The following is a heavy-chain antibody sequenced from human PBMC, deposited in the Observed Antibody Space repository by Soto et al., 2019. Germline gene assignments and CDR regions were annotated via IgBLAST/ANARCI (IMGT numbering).Heavy chain of an antibody. J-gene: IGHJ4*02. V-gene: IGHV1-69*05. Sequence: QVQLVQSGAEVKKPESSVKVSCKAPGGTFSTCAISWVRQAPGQGLEWMGGIIPMFGTANYAQRFQDRVTXTXXESTNKVYMERSSLRSEDTAVYFCSSGIQLWLRRINNGYSGWGQGTLVTVSS. CDR1: GGTFSTCA. CDR2: IIPMFGTA. CDR3: SSGIQLWLRRINNGYSG. D-gene: IGHD5-18*01.